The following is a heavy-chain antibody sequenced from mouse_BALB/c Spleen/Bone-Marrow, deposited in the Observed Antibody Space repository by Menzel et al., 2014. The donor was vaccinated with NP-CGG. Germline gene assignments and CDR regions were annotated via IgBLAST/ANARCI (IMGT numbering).Heavy chain of an antibody. CDR1: GFIFSNYA. Sequence: EVMLVESGGGLVKPGGSLKLSCAASGFIFSNYAMSWVRQTPEKRLEWVATISSGGSYTYCPDSVKGRITISRDNAKNTLYLQTSSLRSEDTAMYYCARNDGYFDWGQGTLVTVSA. J-gene: IGHJ3*01. CDR3: ARNDGYFD. D-gene: IGHD2-3*01. CDR2: ISSGGSYT. V-gene: IGHV5-9-1*01.